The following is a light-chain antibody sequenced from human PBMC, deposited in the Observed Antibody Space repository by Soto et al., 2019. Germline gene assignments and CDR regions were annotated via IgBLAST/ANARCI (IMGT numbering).Light chain of an antibody. CDR3: SSYTTSSPMV. CDR1: SSDVGAYNF. V-gene: IGLV2-14*01. CDR2: DVS. J-gene: IGLJ2*01. Sequence: ALTQPASVSGSPGQSITLSCTGTSSDVGAYNFVSWYQQHPGTAPKLMIYDVSNRPSGISDRFSGSKSGNTASLTISGLQAEDEADYYCSSYTTSSPMVFGGGTKLTVL.